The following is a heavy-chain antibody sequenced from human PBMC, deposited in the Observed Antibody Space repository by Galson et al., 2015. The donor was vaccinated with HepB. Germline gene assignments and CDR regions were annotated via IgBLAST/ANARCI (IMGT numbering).Heavy chain of an antibody. CDR1: GFTFSSYG. CDR3: ARERITMVRGVFYYYYGMDV. V-gene: IGHV3-33*01. Sequence: SLRLSCAASGFTFSSYGMHWVRQAPGKGLEWVAVIWYDGSNKYYADSVKGRFTISRDNSKNTLYLQMNSLRAEDTAVYYCARERITMVRGVFYYYYGMDVWGQGTTVTVSS. J-gene: IGHJ6*02. D-gene: IGHD3-10*01. CDR2: IWYDGSNK.